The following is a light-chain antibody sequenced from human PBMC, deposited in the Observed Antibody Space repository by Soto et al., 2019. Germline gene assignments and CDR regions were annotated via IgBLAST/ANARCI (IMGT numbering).Light chain of an antibody. Sequence: DIQMTQSPSSLSASVGDRVTITCQVSQNINNYLNWYQQKPGRAPKLLIYDASNLEAGVPSRFRGSGSGTDFTFTISRLQPEDIAVYYCQQYGGTPPITFGQGTRLEIK. V-gene: IGKV1-33*01. CDR3: QQYGGTPPIT. J-gene: IGKJ5*01. CDR2: DAS. CDR1: QNINNY.